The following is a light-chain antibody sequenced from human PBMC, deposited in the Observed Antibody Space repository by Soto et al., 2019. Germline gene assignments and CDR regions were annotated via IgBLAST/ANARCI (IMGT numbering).Light chain of an antibody. V-gene: IGKV3-15*01. CDR1: QSVSSD. J-gene: IGKJ2*01. CDR3: LQYNVWPPKQDT. Sequence: EIVMTQSPATLSVSPGERVTLSCRASQSVSSDLAWYQHKPGQAPRLLIYGASTRATTTPARFSGSGSGTEFSLSISSLQAEEFAVYYCLQYNVWPPKQDTFGQGTKLEIK. CDR2: GAS.